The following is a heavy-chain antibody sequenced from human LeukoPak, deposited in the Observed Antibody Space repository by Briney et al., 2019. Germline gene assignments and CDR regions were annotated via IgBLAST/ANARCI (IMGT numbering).Heavy chain of an antibody. CDR1: GYTFTGYY. D-gene: IGHD3-22*01. V-gene: IGHV1-2*04. CDR2: INPNSGGT. Sequence: ASVKVSCKASGYTFTGYYMHWVRQAPGQGLEWMGWINPNSGGTNYALKFQGWVTMTRDTSISTAYMELSRLRSDDTAVYYCAIGATYYYDSTGAFDIWGQGTMVTVSS. CDR3: AIGATYYYDSTGAFDI. J-gene: IGHJ3*02.